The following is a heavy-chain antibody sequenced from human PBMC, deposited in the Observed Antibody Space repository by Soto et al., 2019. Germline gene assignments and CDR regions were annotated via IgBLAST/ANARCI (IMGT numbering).Heavy chain of an antibody. D-gene: IGHD5-18*01. CDR1: GYTFTSYG. CDR3: ARKRSAMVGDALDI. J-gene: IGHJ3*02. CDR2: ISAYNGNT. Sequence: GASVKVPCKASGYTFTSYGISWVRQAPGQGLEWMGWISAYNGNTNYAQKLQGRVTMTTDTSTSTAYMELRSLRSDDTAVYYCARKRSAMVGDALDIWGQGTMVNVSS. V-gene: IGHV1-18*04.